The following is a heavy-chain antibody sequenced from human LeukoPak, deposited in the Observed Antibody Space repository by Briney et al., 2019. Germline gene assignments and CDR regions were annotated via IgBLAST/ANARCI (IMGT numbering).Heavy chain of an antibody. Sequence: PSVTLSLTCAVYGESFSGYSWGWFRQPPGKGLEWIGEVIHGGSSNYNPSLKSRVTISVDTSKNQFSLKVSSVTAADTAVYYCARTTEGYCRSTSCYGFYYSYYMDVWGKGTTVSISS. V-gene: IGHV4-34*12. CDR2: VIHGGSS. D-gene: IGHD2-2*01. CDR1: GESFSGYS. CDR3: ARTTEGYCRSTSCYGFYYSYYMDV. J-gene: IGHJ6*03.